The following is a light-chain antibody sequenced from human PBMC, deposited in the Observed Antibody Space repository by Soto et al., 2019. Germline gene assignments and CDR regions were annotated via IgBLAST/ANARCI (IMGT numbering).Light chain of an antibody. V-gene: IGLV1-40*01. CDR2: GNS. CDR3: QSYDSSLSGSGV. Sequence: QSVLTQPPSVSGAPGQRVTISCTGSSSNIGAGYDVHWYQQLPGTAPKLLIYGNSKRPSGVPDRFSGSKSGTSASLPITGLQAEDEADYYCQSYDSSLSGSGVFGTGTKVTVL. J-gene: IGLJ1*01. CDR1: SSNIGAGYD.